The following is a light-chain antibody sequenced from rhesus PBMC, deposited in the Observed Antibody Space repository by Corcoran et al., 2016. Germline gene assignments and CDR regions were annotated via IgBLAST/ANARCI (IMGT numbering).Light chain of an antibody. CDR1: QGISSY. V-gene: IGKV1-25*01. J-gene: IGKJ1*01. CDR2: YAA. Sequence: DIQMTQSPSSVSASVGDRVTITCRASQGISSYLAWYQQKPGKAPQLLIYYAATLQSGVPSRFSGSGSGTEFTLTISSLQSEDFATYSCQKYNSLPPTFGQGTKVEIK. CDR3: QKYNSLPPT.